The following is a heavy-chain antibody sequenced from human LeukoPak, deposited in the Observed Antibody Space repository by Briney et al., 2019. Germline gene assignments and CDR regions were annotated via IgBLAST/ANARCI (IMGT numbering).Heavy chain of an antibody. CDR2: ISYDGSNK. V-gene: IGHV3-30*03. D-gene: IGHD3-22*01. CDR3: ARETTYYYDSTGAFDI. J-gene: IGHJ3*02. CDR1: GFTFSSYG. Sequence: PGGSLRLSCAASGFTFSSYGMHWVRQAPGKGLEWVAVISYDGSNKYYADSVKGRFTISRDNAKNSLYLQMNSLRDEDTAVYYCARETTYYYDSTGAFDIWGQGTMVTVSS.